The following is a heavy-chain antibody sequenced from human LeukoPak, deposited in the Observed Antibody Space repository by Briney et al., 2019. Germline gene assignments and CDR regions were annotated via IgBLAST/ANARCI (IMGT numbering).Heavy chain of an antibody. D-gene: IGHD3-10*01. Sequence: PGRSLRLSCAASGFMFSNYGMQWVRQAPGKGLEWVAVISYDGSNKYYADSVKGRFTITRDNSKNTLYLQMNSLRADDTAVYYCARDRGGLDAFDIWGQGTMVTVSS. J-gene: IGHJ3*02. V-gene: IGHV3-30*03. CDR3: ARDRGGLDAFDI. CDR2: ISYDGSNK. CDR1: GFMFSNYG.